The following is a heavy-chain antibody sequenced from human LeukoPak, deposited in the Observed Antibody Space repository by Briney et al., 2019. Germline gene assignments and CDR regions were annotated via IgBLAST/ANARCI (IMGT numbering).Heavy chain of an antibody. CDR3: ARDGGAIPPDAFDI. V-gene: IGHV3-11*05. Sequence: GGSLRLSCAASGFTFSDYYMNWIRQTPGKGLEWLSYITTSSSYTNYADSVKGRFTISRGNTKNSLFLQMNSLRAEDTAVYYCARDGGAIPPDAFDIWGQGTMVTVSS. CDR2: ITTSSSYT. J-gene: IGHJ3*02. CDR1: GFTFSDYY. D-gene: IGHD3-16*01.